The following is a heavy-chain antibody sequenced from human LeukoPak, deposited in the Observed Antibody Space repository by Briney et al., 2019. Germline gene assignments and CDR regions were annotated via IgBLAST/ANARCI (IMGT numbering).Heavy chain of an antibody. CDR2: ISDNGGGT. J-gene: IGHJ4*02. CDR1: GFIFRNYA. D-gene: IGHD1-1*01. V-gene: IGHV3-23*01. CDR3: AKESGALGVPLYDY. Sequence: GGSVRLSCVASGFIFRNYAMSWVRQAPGEGLEWVSGISDNGGGTYYADSVKGRFTISRDNSKNMLYLQMNSLRAEDTAVYYCAKESGALGVPLYDYWGQGILVTGSS.